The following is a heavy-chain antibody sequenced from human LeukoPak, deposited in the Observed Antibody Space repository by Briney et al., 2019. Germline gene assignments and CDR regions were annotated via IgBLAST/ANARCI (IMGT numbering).Heavy chain of an antibody. Sequence: GGSLRLSCAASGFTFSSYSMNWVGQAPGKGLEWVSSISGISSYIYYADSVKGRFTISRDNAKNSLYLQMNSLRAEDTAVYYCARGYGSGSYYGDYWGQGTLVTVSS. V-gene: IGHV3-21*01. D-gene: IGHD3-10*01. CDR1: GFTFSSYS. CDR2: ISGISSYI. CDR3: ARGYGSGSYYGDY. J-gene: IGHJ4*02.